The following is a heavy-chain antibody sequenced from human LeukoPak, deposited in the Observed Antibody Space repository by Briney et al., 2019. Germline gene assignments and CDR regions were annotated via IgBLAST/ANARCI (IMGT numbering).Heavy chain of an antibody. D-gene: IGHD5-18*01. Sequence: SVKVSCKASGGTFSSYAISWVRQAPGQGLEWMGGIIPIIGTANYAQKFQGRVTITADESTSTAYMELSSLRSEDTAVYYCARGGSYGFSYFDYWGQGTLVTVSS. CDR2: IIPIIGTA. CDR1: GGTFSSYA. CDR3: ARGGSYGFSYFDY. V-gene: IGHV1-69*13. J-gene: IGHJ4*02.